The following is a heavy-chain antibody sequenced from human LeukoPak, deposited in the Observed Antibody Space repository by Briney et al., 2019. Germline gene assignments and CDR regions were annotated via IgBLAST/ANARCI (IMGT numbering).Heavy chain of an antibody. CDR1: GYTFTSYG. J-gene: IGHJ4*02. CDR2: ISAYNGNT. D-gene: IGHD3-10*01. CDR3: AREQSITMVRGDFDY. Sequence: APVKVSCKASGYTFTSYGISWVRQAPGQGLEWMGWISAYNGNTNYAQKLQGRVTMTRDTSISTAYMELSRLRSDDTAVYYCAREQSITMVRGDFDYWGQGTLVTVSS. V-gene: IGHV1-18*01.